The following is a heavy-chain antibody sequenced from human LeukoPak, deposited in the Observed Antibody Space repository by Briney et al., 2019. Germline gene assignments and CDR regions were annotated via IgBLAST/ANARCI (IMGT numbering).Heavy chain of an antibody. V-gene: IGHV3-74*01. CDR3: ARGLVPGFLDY. D-gene: IGHD4-11*01. CDR1: GFTFSSFT. CDR2: INSDESIT. J-gene: IGHJ4*02. Sequence: GGSLRLSCAASGFTFSSFTMNWVRQAPGKGLVWVSRINSDESITTYADSVKGRFTISRDNAKNTLYLQMNSLRAEDTAVYYCARGLVPGFLDYWGQGTPVTVSS.